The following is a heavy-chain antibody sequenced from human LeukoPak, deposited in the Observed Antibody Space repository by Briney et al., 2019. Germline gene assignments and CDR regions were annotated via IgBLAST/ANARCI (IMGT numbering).Heavy chain of an antibody. V-gene: IGHV1-18*01. CDR3: ARGETGRDSSGYFGY. Sequence: ASVKVSCKASGYTFTTYGISWVRQAPGQGLEWMGYIITYNGNTNYAQKLQGRVTMTTDTSTSTAYMELRSLRSDDTAVYYCARGETGRDSSGYFGYWGQGTLVTVSS. CDR2: IITYNGNT. J-gene: IGHJ4*02. D-gene: IGHD3-22*01. CDR1: GYTFTTYG.